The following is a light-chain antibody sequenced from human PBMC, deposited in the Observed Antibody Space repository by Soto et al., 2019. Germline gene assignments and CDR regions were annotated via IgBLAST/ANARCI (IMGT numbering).Light chain of an antibody. CDR1: QSVSSN. V-gene: IGKV3-20*01. CDR3: QQYAPSPAIT. Sequence: EVVMTQSPATLSVSPGERAPLYCRASQSVSSNLAWYQQKPGQAPRLLIFGASSRATGIPDRFSGSGSGTDFTLTISRLEPEDVAVYYCQQYAPSPAITFGQGTRLEIK. J-gene: IGKJ5*01. CDR2: GAS.